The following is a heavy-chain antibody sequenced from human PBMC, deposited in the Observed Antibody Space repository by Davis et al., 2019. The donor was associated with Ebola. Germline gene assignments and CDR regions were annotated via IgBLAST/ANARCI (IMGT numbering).Heavy chain of an antibody. CDR3: ARVRGIFGHYYMDV. D-gene: IGHD3-3*01. V-gene: IGHV3-7*01. Sequence: PGGSLRLSCAASGFIFSTYWMIWVRQAPGKGLEWVANINKDGSEKYYVDSVKGRFTVSRDNAKASLFLQMNSLRVEDTAVYYCARVRGIFGHYYMDVWGKGTTVTVSS. J-gene: IGHJ6*03. CDR2: INKDGSEK. CDR1: GFIFSTYW.